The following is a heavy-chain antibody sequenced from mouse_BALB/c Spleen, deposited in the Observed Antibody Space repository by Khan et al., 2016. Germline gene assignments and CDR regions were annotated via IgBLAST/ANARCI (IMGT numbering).Heavy chain of an antibody. CDR2: ISYDGSN. Sequence: EVQLQESGPGLVKPSQSLSLTCSVTGYSITSGYYWNWIRQFPGNKLEWMGYISYDGSNNYNPSLKNRISITRDTSKNQFFLKLNSVTTEDTATCYCAIYGNYEGFAYWGQGTLVTVSA. J-gene: IGHJ3*01. CDR3: AIYGNYEGFAY. CDR1: GYSITSGYY. V-gene: IGHV3-6*02. D-gene: IGHD2-1*01.